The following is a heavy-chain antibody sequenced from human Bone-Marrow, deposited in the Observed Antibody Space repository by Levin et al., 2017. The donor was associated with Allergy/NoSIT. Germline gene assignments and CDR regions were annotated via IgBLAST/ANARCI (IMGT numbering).Heavy chain of an antibody. V-gene: IGHV4-39*01. CDR2: VYFRGNT. J-gene: IGHJ4*02. CDR1: VYSISSSSYY. Sequence: ESLKISCTASVYSISSSSYYWAWIRQTPGKGIEWIGSVYFRGNTYYNPSLKSRVTLSVDTSKNQFSLELRSTSAADTAVYYCARHPDYYGSGGRPLFYFDFWGRGFQVTVSS. D-gene: IGHD3-10*01. CDR3: ARHPDYYGSGGRPLFYFDF.